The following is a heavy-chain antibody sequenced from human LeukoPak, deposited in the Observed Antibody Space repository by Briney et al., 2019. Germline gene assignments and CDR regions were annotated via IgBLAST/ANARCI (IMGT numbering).Heavy chain of an antibody. CDR1: GYTFTSYD. CDR3: ARMSGFTYYDFWSGYYSGYYYYYMDV. CDR2: MNPNSGNT. V-gene: IGHV1-8*03. Sequence: ASVKVSCKASGYTFTSYDINWVRQATGQGLEWMGWMNPNSGNTSYAQKFQGRVTITRNTSISTAYMELSSLRSEDTAVYYCARMSGFTYYDFWSGYYSGYYYYYMDVWGKGTTVTVSS. D-gene: IGHD3-3*01. J-gene: IGHJ6*03.